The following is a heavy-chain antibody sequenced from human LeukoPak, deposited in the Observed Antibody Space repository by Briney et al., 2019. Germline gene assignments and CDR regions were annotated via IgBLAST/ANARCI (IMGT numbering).Heavy chain of an antibody. Sequence: GGSMRLSCAASGFTFSSYAMSWVRQAPGKGLEWVSAISGSGGSAYYADSVKGRFTISRDNSKNTLYLQMNSLRAEDTAVYYCAKDNYDSSGYYELDAFDIWGQGTMVTVSS. CDR2: ISGSGGSA. CDR3: AKDNYDSSGYYELDAFDI. D-gene: IGHD3-22*01. CDR1: GFTFSSYA. V-gene: IGHV3-23*01. J-gene: IGHJ3*02.